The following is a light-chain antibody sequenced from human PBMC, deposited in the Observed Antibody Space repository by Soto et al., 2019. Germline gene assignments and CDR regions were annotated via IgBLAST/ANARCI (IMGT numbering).Light chain of an antibody. Sequence: EIVLTQSPATLSLSPGERATLSCRASQSVSSYLAWYQQKPGQAPRLLIYDASNRATGIPAMFSGSGSGTDFTLTISSLEPEDFAVYYCQQRSNWPTVTFGGGTKVEIK. J-gene: IGKJ4*01. CDR2: DAS. CDR1: QSVSSY. CDR3: QQRSNWPTVT. V-gene: IGKV3-11*01.